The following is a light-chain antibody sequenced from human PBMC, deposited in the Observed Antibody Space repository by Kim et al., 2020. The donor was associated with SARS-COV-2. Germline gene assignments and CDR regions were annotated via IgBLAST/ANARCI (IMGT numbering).Light chain of an antibody. CDR2: NNN. CDR3: QSYDTSLSGSV. CDR1: SSNIGRNS. Sequence: QSVLTQPPSASGTPGQRVTISCSGSSSNIGRNSVSWYQQLPGTAPKLLIYNNNQRPSWVPDRFSGSKSDTSASLAITGLQAEDEADYYCQSYDTSLSGSVFGGGTKLTVL. J-gene: IGLJ2*01. V-gene: IGLV1-44*01.